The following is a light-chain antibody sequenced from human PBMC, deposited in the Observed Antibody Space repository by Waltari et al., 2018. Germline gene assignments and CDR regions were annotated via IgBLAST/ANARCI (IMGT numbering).Light chain of an antibody. V-gene: IGKV1D-12*01. J-gene: IGKJ4*01. CDR2: EAS. CDR1: QGISSR. Sequence: DTPITQSPSSVSASVVDRVTITCRASQGISSRLAWYQQKPGKAPNLLIYEASSLQSGAPSRFSGSGSETDFTLTVSSLQPEDFATYYCQQTNSFPLTFGGGTKVEIK. CDR3: QQTNSFPLT.